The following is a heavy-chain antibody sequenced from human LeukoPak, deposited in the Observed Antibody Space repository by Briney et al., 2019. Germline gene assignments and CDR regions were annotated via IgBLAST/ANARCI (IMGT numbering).Heavy chain of an antibody. Sequence: PSETLSLTCTVSGGSISSYYWSWIRQAAGKGLEWIGRIYTSGSSNYNPSLKSRATMSVDTSKNQFSLKLSSVTAADTVVYYCAREGQLWDPFDYWGQGTLVTVSS. J-gene: IGHJ4*02. D-gene: IGHD5-18*01. CDR2: IYTSGSS. V-gene: IGHV4-4*07. CDR1: GGSISSYY. CDR3: AREGQLWDPFDY.